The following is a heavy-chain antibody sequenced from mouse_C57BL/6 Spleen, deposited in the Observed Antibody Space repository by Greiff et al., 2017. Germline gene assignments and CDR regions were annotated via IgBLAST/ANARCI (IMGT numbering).Heavy chain of an antibody. D-gene: IGHD3-1*01. J-gene: IGHJ2*01. Sequence: VQLQQSGAELVKPGASVKLSCTASGFNIKDYYMHWVKQRTEQGLEWIGRIDPEDGETKYAPKFPGTDTITADTSSHTAYLQLSSLTSEDTAVYYCARSSGPHLGYWGQGTTLTVSS. V-gene: IGHV14-2*01. CDR1: GFNIKDYY. CDR2: IDPEDGET. CDR3: ARSSGPHLGY.